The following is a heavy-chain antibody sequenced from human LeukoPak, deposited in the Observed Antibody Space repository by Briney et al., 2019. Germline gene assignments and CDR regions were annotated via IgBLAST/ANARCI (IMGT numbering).Heavy chain of an antibody. J-gene: IGHJ3*02. CDR3: ARESDSVTIFGVVISAFDI. D-gene: IGHD3-3*01. CDR2: IIPIFGTA. V-gene: IGHV1-69*06. CDR1: GGTFSSYA. Sequence: SVKVSCKASGGTFSSYAISWVRQAPGQGLEWMGGIIPIFGTANYAQKFQGRVTITADKSTSTAYMELSSLRSEDTAVYYCARESDSVTIFGVVISAFDIWGQGTMVTVSS.